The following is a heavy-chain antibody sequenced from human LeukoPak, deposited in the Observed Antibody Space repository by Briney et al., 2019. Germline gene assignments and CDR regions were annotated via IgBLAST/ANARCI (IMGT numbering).Heavy chain of an antibody. Sequence: ASVKVSCKASGGTFSSYAISWVRQAPGQGLEWMGGIIPIFGTANYAQKFQGRVTITADESTSTAYMELSSLRSEDTAVYYCARPYCSSTSCYFSLDIWGQGTMVTVSS. J-gene: IGHJ3*02. V-gene: IGHV1-69*13. CDR2: IIPIFGTA. CDR1: GGTFSSYA. D-gene: IGHD2-2*01. CDR3: ARPYCSSTSCYFSLDI.